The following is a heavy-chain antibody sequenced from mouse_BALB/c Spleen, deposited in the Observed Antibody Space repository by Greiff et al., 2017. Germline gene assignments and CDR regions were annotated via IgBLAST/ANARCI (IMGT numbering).Heavy chain of an antibody. CDR2: IYPGDGDT. D-gene: IGHD2-1*01. V-gene: IGHV1-82*01. CDR3: ARDGNYLYYFDY. CDR1: GYAFSSSW. Sequence: VQLQQSGPELVKPGASVKISCKASGYAFSSSWMNWVKQRPGQGLEWIGRIYPGDGDTNYNGKFKGKATLTADKSSSTAYMQLSSLTSVDSAVYFCARDGNYLYYFDYWGQGTTLTVSS. J-gene: IGHJ2*01.